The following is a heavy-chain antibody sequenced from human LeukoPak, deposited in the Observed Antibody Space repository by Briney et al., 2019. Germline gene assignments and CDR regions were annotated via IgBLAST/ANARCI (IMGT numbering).Heavy chain of an antibody. J-gene: IGHJ2*01. D-gene: IGHD3-3*01. CDR2: IYHSGST. CDR1: GGSISSYY. CDR3: ASPPPFGVVTSYWYFDL. V-gene: IGHV4-59*12. Sequence: SETLSLTCTGSGGSISSYYWSWIRQPPGKGLEWIGYIYHSGSTKYNPSLKSRVTISVDTSKNQFPLKLSSVTAADTAVYYCASPPPFGVVTSYWYFDLWGRGTLVTVSS.